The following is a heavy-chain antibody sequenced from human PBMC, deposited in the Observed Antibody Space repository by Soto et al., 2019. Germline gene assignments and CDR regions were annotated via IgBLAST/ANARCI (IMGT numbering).Heavy chain of an antibody. CDR1: GFTFSSYS. Sequence: GGSLRLSCAASGFTFSSYSMNWVRQAPGKGLEWVSSISSSSSYIYYADSVKGRFAISRDNAKNSLYLQMNSLRAEDTAVYYCARTLRARDAFDIWGQGTMVTVSS. CDR3: ARTLRARDAFDI. CDR2: ISSSSSYI. J-gene: IGHJ3*02. V-gene: IGHV3-21*01.